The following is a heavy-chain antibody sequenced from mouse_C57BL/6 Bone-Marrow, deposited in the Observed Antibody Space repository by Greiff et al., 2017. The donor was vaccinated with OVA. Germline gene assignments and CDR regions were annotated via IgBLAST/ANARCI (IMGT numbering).Heavy chain of an antibody. CDR3: ARKGAKIYCDYSFAY. V-gene: IGHV2-2*01. J-gene: IGHJ3*01. Sequence: VQLQQSGPGLVQPSQSLSITCTVSGFSLTSYGVHWVRQSPGKGLEWLGVIWSGGSTDYNAAFITKLSISTDNSKSQVFFKMNSLQADDTAIYDCARKGAKIYCDYSFAYWGQGTLVTVSA. CDR2: IWSGGST. CDR1: GFSLTSYG. D-gene: IGHD2-4*01.